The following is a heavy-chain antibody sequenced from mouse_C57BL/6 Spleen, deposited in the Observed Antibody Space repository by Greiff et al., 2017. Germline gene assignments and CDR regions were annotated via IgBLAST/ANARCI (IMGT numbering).Heavy chain of an antibody. CDR2: IRLKSDNYAT. CDR3: TRQLSLDY. Sequence: DVMLVESGGGLVQPGGSMKLSCVASGFTFSNYWMNWVRQSPEKGLEWVAQIRLKSDNYATHYAESVKGRFTISTDDSKSSVHLQMNNLRDEGTGIYYCTRQLSLDYWGQGTTLTVSS. V-gene: IGHV6-3*01. J-gene: IGHJ2*01. D-gene: IGHD3-2*02. CDR1: GFTFSNYW.